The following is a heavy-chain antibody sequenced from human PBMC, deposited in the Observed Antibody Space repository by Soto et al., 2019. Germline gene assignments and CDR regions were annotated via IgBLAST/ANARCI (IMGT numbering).Heavy chain of an antibody. CDR1: GFTFSSYS. D-gene: IGHD6-13*01. V-gene: IGHV3-21*01. CDR3: ARDVPPYEAAAGTVDY. J-gene: IGHJ4*02. CDR2: ISSSSSYI. Sequence: GGSLRLSCAASGFTFSSYSMNWVRQAPGKGLEWVSSISSSSSYIYYADSVKGRFTISRDNAKNSLYLQMNSLRAEDTAVYYCARDVPPYEAAAGTVDYWGQGTLVTVSS.